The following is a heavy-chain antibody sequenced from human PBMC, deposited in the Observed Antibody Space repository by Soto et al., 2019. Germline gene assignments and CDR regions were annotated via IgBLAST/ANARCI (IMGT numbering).Heavy chain of an antibody. J-gene: IGHJ3*02. D-gene: IGHD2-2*01. V-gene: IGHV1-46*03. Sequence: GASVKVSCKASGYTFTSYYMHWVRQAPGQGLEWMGIINPSGGSTSYAQKFQGRVTMTRDTSTSTVYMELSSLRSEDTAVYYWARELSRAGAFDIWGKGTRVTVSS. CDR3: ARELSRAGAFDI. CDR1: GYTFTSYY. CDR2: INPSGGST.